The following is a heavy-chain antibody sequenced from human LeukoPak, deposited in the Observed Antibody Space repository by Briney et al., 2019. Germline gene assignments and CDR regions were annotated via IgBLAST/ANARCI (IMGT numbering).Heavy chain of an antibody. CDR2: ISSSSSTI. V-gene: IGHV3-48*01. D-gene: IGHD3-10*01. CDR1: GFTFSSYS. J-gene: IGHJ4*02. Sequence: GGSLRLSCAASGFTFSSYSMNWVRQAPGKGLEWVSYISSSSSTIYYADSVKGRFTISRDNAKNSLYLQMNSLRAEDTAVYYCAKDRGLITMVRGVYFDYWGQGTLVTVSP. CDR3: AKDRGLITMVRGVYFDY.